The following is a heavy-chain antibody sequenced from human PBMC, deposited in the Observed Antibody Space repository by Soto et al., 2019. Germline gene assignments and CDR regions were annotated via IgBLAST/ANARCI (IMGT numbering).Heavy chain of an antibody. J-gene: IGHJ4*02. CDR1: GYTFISYG. CDR3: ARDPVAGTYFDY. Sequence: QVQLVQSGAEVKKPGASVKVSCKASGYTFISYGISWVRQAHGQGLEWMGWINAVNCNTNYAQKLQGRLTMTRDTSTSTAYMELRSLRSDDTAVYYCARDPVAGTYFDYWGQGSLVSVSS. V-gene: IGHV1-18*01. CDR2: INAVNCNT. D-gene: IGHD6-19*01.